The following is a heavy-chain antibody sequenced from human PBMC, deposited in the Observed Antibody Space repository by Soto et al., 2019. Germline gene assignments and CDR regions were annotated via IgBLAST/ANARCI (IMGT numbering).Heavy chain of an antibody. Sequence: SGPTLVNPTQTLTLTCTFSGFSLSTSGVGVGWIRQPPGKALEWLALIYWNDDKRYSPSLKSRLTITKDTSKNQVVLTMTNMDPGDTATNYCGGLHPYDSSGSPDYWGQGTLVTVSS. V-gene: IGHV2-5*01. J-gene: IGHJ4*02. CDR2: IYWNDDK. CDR1: GFSLSTSGVG. CDR3: GGLHPYDSSGSPDY. D-gene: IGHD3-22*01.